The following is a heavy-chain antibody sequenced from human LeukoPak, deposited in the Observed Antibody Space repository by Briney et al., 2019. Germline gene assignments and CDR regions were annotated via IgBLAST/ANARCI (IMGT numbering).Heavy chain of an antibody. Sequence: SETLSLTCAVYGGSFSGYYWSRIRQPPGKGLEWIGEINHSGSTNYNPSLKSRVTISVDTSKNQFSLKLSSVTAADTAVYYCARDFEGVATSKPTHDAFDIWGQGTMVTVSS. CDR1: GGSFSGYY. J-gene: IGHJ3*02. V-gene: IGHV4-34*01. CDR3: ARDFEGVATSKPTHDAFDI. CDR2: INHSGST. D-gene: IGHD5-12*01.